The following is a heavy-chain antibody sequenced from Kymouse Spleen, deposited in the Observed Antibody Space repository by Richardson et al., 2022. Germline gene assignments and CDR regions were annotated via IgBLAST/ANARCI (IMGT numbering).Heavy chain of an antibody. Sequence: QVQLVESGGGVVQPGRSLRLSCAASGFTFSSYGMHWVRQAPGKGLEWVAVIWYDGSNKYYADSVKGRFTISRDNSKNTLYLQMNSLRAEDTAVYYCARGRITGTTTFDYWGQGTLVTVSS. D-gene: IGHD1-7*01. CDR1: GFTFSSYG. V-gene: IGHV3-33*01. J-gene: IGHJ4*02. CDR3: ARGRITGTTTFDY. CDR2: IWYDGSNK.